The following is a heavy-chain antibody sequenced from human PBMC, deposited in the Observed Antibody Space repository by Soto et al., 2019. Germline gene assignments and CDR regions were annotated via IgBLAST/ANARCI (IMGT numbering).Heavy chain of an antibody. J-gene: IGHJ5*02. D-gene: IGHD1-26*01. V-gene: IGHV4-39*01. Sequence: QLQLQESGPGLVKPSETLSLTCTVSGGSISSSSYYWGWIRQPPGKGLEWIGNIYYSGSTYYNPSLKSRVTMSVDTSKNQFSLKLSSVTAADTAVYYCANIVGAYAWFDPWGQGTLVTVSS. CDR3: ANIVGAYAWFDP. CDR1: GGSISSSSYY. CDR2: IYYSGST.